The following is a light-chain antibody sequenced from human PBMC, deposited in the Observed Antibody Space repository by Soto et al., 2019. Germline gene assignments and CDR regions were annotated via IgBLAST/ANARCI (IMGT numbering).Light chain of an antibody. J-gene: IGKJ1*01. CDR3: QQYNNWPPWT. CDR2: GAS. Sequence: EIVMTQSPATLSVSPGERATLSCRASQSVSSNLAWYQQKPGQAPRLLSYGASTRATGIPARFSGSGSGTEFTLTISSLQSEDFAVYYCQQYNNWPPWTFGQGTNVEIK. CDR1: QSVSSN. V-gene: IGKV3-15*01.